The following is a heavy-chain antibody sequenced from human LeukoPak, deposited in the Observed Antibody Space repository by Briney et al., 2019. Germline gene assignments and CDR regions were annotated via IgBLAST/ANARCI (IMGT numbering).Heavy chain of an antibody. D-gene: IGHD5-24*01. CDR3: ARGRRTTIPKY. Sequence: ASVTVSCKASGYTFTDYGVTWVRQAPGQGLEWMGWVSPNTGNTNYAQKFLSRVTMTTDTSTTTAYMELKSLTSDDTAVYYCARGRRTTIPKYWSQGTRVTVSS. J-gene: IGHJ4*02. V-gene: IGHV1-18*04. CDR1: GYTFTDYG. CDR2: VSPNTGNT.